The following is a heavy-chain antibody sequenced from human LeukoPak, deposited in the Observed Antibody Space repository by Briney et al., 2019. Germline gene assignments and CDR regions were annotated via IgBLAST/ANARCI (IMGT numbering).Heavy chain of an antibody. CDR3: ASGGYCSSTSCYLFDY. J-gene: IGHJ4*02. D-gene: IGHD2-2*01. Sequence: SETLSLTCAVYGGSFSGYYWSWIRQPPGKGLEWIGEINHSGSTNYNPSLKSRVTISVDTSKYQFSLKLGSVTAADTAVYYCASGGYCSSTSCYLFDYWGQGTLVTVSS. CDR1: GGSFSGYY. V-gene: IGHV4-34*01. CDR2: INHSGST.